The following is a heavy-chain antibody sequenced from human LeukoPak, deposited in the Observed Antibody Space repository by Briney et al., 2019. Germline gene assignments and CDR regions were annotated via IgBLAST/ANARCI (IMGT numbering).Heavy chain of an antibody. V-gene: IGHV4-59*01. J-gene: IGHJ3*02. D-gene: IGHD3-3*01. CDR1: GGSISSYY. Sequence: SETLSLTCTVPGGSISSYYWSWIRQAPGKGLEWIGYIYYSGSTNYNPSLKSRVTISVDTSKNQFSLKLSSVTAADTAVYYCARGRPDYDFRSGARNGAFDIWGQGTMVTVSS. CDR3: ARGRPDYDFRSGARNGAFDI. CDR2: IYYSGST.